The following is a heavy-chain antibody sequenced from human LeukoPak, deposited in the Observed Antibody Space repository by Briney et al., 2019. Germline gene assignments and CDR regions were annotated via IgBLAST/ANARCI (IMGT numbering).Heavy chain of an antibody. CDR3: ARGDNPYYDSSGYYPFFDY. CDR2: IYYSGST. J-gene: IGHJ4*02. CDR1: GGSISSYY. D-gene: IGHD3-22*01. V-gene: IGHV4-59*01. Sequence: KPSETLSLTCTVSGGSISSYYWSWIRQPPGKGLEWIGYIYYSGSTNYNPSLKSRVTISVDTSKNQFSLKLSSVTAADTAVYYCARGDNPYYDSSGYYPFFDYWGQGTLVTVSS.